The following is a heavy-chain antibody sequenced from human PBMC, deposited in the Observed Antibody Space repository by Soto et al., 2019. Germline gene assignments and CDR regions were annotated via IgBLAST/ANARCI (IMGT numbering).Heavy chain of an antibody. D-gene: IGHD2-2*01. CDR1: GGYISSYY. J-gene: IGHJ4*02. Sequence: SETLSLTCTVSGGYISSYYLSWIRKHPGKGLEWIGYIYYSGSTNYNPSLKSRVTISVDTSKNQFSLKLSSVTAADTAVYYCARVPYCSSTSCYFDYWGQGTLVTVSS. V-gene: IGHV4-59*01. CDR2: IYYSGST. CDR3: ARVPYCSSTSCYFDY.